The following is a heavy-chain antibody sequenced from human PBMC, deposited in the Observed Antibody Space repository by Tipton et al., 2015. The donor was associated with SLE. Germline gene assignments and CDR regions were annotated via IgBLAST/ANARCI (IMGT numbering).Heavy chain of an antibody. Sequence: GSLRLSCAASDFMFSAYSMTWVRQAPGKGLEWVSSISSSSSYIYYADSVKGRFTISRGNAKNSLYLQMNSLRAEDTAVYYCARQQLGRGMDVWGQGTTVTVSS. CDR1: DFMFSAYS. J-gene: IGHJ6*02. CDR3: ARQQLGRGMDV. CDR2: ISSSSSYI. V-gene: IGHV3-21*01. D-gene: IGHD6-6*01.